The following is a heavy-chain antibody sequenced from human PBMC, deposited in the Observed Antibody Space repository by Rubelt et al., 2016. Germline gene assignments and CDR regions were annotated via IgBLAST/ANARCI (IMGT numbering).Heavy chain of an antibody. J-gene: IGHJ4*02. Sequence: VRQAPGKGLEWVSGISWNSGSIGYADSVKGRFTISRDNAKNSLYLQMNSLRAEDTALHYCAKVSHYDSSGYPLDYWGQGTLVTVSS. CDR2: ISWNSGSI. V-gene: IGHV3-9*01. D-gene: IGHD3-22*01. CDR3: AKVSHYDSSGYPLDY.